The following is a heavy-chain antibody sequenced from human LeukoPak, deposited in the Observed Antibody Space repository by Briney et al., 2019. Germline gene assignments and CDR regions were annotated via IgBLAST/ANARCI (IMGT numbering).Heavy chain of an antibody. Sequence: PGGSLRLSCAASGCTFSNYAMHWVRQAPGKGLEGVALISHDGSSEYYADSMKGRFTISRDNSKNTFYLQMNSLRAEDTAVYYCASRFEWLSSFDYWGQGTLVTVSS. D-gene: IGHD3-3*01. CDR1: GCTFSNYA. CDR3: ASRFEWLSSFDY. J-gene: IGHJ4*02. CDR2: ISHDGSSE. V-gene: IGHV3-30*03.